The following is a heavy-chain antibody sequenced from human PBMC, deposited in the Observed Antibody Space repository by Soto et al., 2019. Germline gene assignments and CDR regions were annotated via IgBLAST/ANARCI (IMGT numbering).Heavy chain of an antibody. CDR1: GGSISSSSYY. J-gene: IGHJ4*02. CDR2: IYYSGST. CDR3: ARVSGRYLGY. D-gene: IGHD1-26*01. V-gene: IGHV4-39*01. Sequence: QLQLQESGPGLVKPSETLSLTCTVSGGSISSSSYYWGWIRQPPGKGLEWMGSIYYSGSTYYNPSLRRRVSIFVDTYKNQFSLKLSSVTAADTAVYYCARVSGRYLGYWGQGTLVTVSS.